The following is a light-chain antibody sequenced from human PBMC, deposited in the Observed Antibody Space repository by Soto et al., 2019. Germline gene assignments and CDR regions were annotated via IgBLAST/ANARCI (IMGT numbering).Light chain of an antibody. CDR3: QQYNDYPLT. V-gene: IGKV1-5*03. Sequence: DIQMTQSPSTLSASVRDRVTLTCRASQSLNSELAWYQQKPGKAPNLLIYQASSLKGGVPSRFTGTGSGTEFTFTISSLQPGDSATYYCQQYNDYPLTFGGGTKVEIK. CDR2: QAS. J-gene: IGKJ4*01. CDR1: QSLNSE.